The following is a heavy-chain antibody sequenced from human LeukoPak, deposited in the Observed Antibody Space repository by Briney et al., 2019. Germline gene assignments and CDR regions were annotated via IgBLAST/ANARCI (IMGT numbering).Heavy chain of an antibody. Sequence: PGGSLRLSCAASGFTFSSYGMHWVRQAPGKGLEWVAFIRYDGSNKYYSDSVKGRFTISRDNSKNTLYLQMNSLRDEDTAAYYCAKDIVVVPAAPGYWGQGTLVTVSS. J-gene: IGHJ4*02. V-gene: IGHV3-30*02. CDR3: AKDIVVVPAAPGY. CDR1: GFTFSSYG. CDR2: IRYDGSNK. D-gene: IGHD2-2*01.